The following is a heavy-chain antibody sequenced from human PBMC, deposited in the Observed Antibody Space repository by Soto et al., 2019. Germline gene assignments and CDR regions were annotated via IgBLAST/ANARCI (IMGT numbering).Heavy chain of an antibody. V-gene: IGHV4-34*01. Sequence: SETLSLTCDVYGASLSDYYWTWLRQPPGKGLEWIGEIDHSGNTNYSPSLKSRVTISLDTSKDQYSVRLSSVTAADTAVYYCATHGGSSHYYFGDWGPGTLVTVSS. D-gene: IGHD6-13*01. CDR3: ATHGGSSHYYFGD. CDR1: GASLSDYY. J-gene: IGHJ4*02. CDR2: IDHSGNT.